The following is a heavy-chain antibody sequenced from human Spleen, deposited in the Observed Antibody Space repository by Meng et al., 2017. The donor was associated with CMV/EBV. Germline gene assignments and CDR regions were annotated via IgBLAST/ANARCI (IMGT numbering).Heavy chain of an antibody. CDR1: GFTFSSSP. CDR3: ARADYDFWSGAGY. J-gene: IGHJ4*02. Sequence: ASGFTFSSSPMHWVRQAPGKGLEWVAVISYDGDNKYYADSVKGRFTISRDNSNSTVYLQMNSLRTEDTAVDYCARADYDFWSGAGYWGQGTLVTVSS. D-gene: IGHD3-3*01. CDR2: ISYDGDNK. V-gene: IGHV3-30-3*01.